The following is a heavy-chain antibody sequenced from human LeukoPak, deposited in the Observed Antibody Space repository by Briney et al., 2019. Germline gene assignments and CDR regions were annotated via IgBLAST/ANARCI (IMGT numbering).Heavy chain of an antibody. CDR2: IYYRGDI. V-gene: IGHV4-59*03. CDR3: ATNKDWAEAD. J-gene: IGHJ4*02. D-gene: IGHD3/OR15-3a*01. CDR1: DGSIRTYY. Sequence: PSETLSLTCSVSDGSIRTYYWSWIRQSPGQGLEWIGNIYYRGDINYNPSLKSRVIISIDTSKNQFSLKVTSLAAADTAVYYCATNKDWAEADWGQGTLVIVSS.